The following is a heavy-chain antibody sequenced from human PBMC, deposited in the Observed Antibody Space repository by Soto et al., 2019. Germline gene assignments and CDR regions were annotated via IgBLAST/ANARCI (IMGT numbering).Heavy chain of an antibody. J-gene: IGHJ3*02. CDR3: ARGGIGSQSYAFDM. CDR1: GGTFNNYA. D-gene: IGHD1-26*01. Sequence: QVQLVQSGAELKKPGSSVRVSCKASGGTFNNYAVHWVRQAPGQGLEWMGGIIPKFSTSSSAQKFQGRVTMNVDSSTNTAYMELISLRSEDTALYYCARGGIGSQSYAFDMWGQGTAVTVSS. CDR2: IIPKFSTS. V-gene: IGHV1-69*06.